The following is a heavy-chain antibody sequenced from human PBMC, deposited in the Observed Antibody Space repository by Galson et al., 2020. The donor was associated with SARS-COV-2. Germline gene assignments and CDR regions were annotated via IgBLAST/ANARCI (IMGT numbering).Heavy chain of an antibody. D-gene: IGHD1-1*01. CDR3: GDFFDL. CDR1: GFLFTDHY. Sequence: ASVKVSCRTFGFLFTDHYLHWVRQAPGQGFEWMGWISPQTGDARYAQKFQDWVTMTRDTSIDTVYLELRRLRSDDTAICTRGDFFDLWGRGTLVTVSS. J-gene: IGHJ2*01. V-gene: IGHV1-2*04. CDR2: ISPQTGDA.